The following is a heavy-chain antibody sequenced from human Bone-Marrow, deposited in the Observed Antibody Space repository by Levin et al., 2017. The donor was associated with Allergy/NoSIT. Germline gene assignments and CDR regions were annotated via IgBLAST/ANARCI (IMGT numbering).Heavy chain of an antibody. CDR2: IDPRDSYT. D-gene: IGHD6-19*01. V-gene: IGHV5-10-1*01. Sequence: GESLKISCKGSGYSFTSYYIGWVRQMPGKGLEWMGTIDPRDSYTNYSPSFQGHVTISAENSITTAYLQWGDLRASDTAMDYCARLAGAGTMGCDYWGQGTVVTVSS. J-gene: IGHJ4*02. CDR3: ARLAGAGTMGCDY. CDR1: GYSFTSYY.